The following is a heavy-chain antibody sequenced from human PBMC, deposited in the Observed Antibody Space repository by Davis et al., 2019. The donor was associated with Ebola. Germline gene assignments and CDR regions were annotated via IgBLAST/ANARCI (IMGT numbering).Heavy chain of an antibody. D-gene: IGHD5/OR15-5a*01. J-gene: IGHJ4*02. CDR3: ARGSSVLDY. CDR2: IYHSGST. Sequence: PSETLSLTCAVSGGSISSGGYSWSWIRQPPGKGLEWIGYIYHSGSTYYNPSLKSRVTISVDTSKNQFSLKLSSVTAADTAVYYCARGSSVLDYWGQGTLVTVSS. CDR1: GGSISSGGYS. V-gene: IGHV4-30-2*01.